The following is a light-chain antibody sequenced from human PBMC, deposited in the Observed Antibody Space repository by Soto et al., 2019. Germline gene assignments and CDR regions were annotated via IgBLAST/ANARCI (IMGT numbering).Light chain of an antibody. J-gene: IGKJ4*01. Sequence: DIQMTQSPSSVSASLGDRVAITCRASQGIGVYLAWFQQKPGNVPKLLIYAASTLQSGVPSRFSGSGSGTDFTLTISSLPPEDVATYYCQKYNSAPLTFGGGTKVEIK. V-gene: IGKV1-27*01. CDR2: AAS. CDR3: QKYNSAPLT. CDR1: QGIGVY.